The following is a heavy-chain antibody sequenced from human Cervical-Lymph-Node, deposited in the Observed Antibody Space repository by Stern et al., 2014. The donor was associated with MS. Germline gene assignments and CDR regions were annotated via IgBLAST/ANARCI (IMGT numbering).Heavy chain of an antibody. CDR2: IRTDTGGA. CDR1: GYSFTAYF. V-gene: IGHV1-2*02. CDR3: ARDRGSHSDY. D-gene: IGHD1-26*01. Sequence: QMQLVQSGAEVKKPGASVKVSCKASGYSFTAYFIHWVRQAPGQGLEWMGWIRTDTGGANYDQRCQGRVTMTRDTSISTTYMELSRLRSDDTAVYYCARDRGSHSDYWGQGTLVTVSS. J-gene: IGHJ4*02.